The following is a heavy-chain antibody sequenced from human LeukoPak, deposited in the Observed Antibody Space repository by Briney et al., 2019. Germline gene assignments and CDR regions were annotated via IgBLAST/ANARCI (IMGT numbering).Heavy chain of an antibody. D-gene: IGHD3-10*01. CDR1: GFTFSSYA. CDR2: ISGSGGST. J-gene: IGHJ4*02. CDR3: AKAGASRGGYYFDY. V-gene: IGHV3-23*01. Sequence: GGSLRLSCAASGFTFSSYAMSWVRQAPGKGLEWVSGISGSGGSTYYADSVKGRFTISRDNSKNTLYLQMNSLRAEDTAVYYCAKAGASRGGYYFDYWGQGTLVTVSS.